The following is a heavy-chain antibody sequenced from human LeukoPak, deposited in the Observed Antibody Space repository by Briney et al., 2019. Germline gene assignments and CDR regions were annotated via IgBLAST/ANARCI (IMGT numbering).Heavy chain of an antibody. CDR2: INWNGGST. Sequence: PGGSLRLSCAASGFTFDDYGMSWVRQAPGKGLEWVSGINWNGGSTGYADSVKGRFTISRDNAKNSLYLQMNSPRAEDTALYHCARERIAAAGTNRRGFDYWGQGTLVTVSS. D-gene: IGHD6-13*01. V-gene: IGHV3-20*01. CDR3: ARERIAAAGTNRRGFDY. CDR1: GFTFDDYG. J-gene: IGHJ4*02.